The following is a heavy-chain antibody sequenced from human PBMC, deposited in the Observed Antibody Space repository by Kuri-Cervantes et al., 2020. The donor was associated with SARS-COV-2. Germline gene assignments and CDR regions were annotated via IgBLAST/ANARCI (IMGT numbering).Heavy chain of an antibody. D-gene: IGHD4-17*01. CDR3: ARDNLDYGDLGYYFDY. J-gene: IGHJ4*02. CDR1: GFTFSSYA. CDR2: ISGSGGSR. Sequence: GESLKISCAASGFTFSSYAMSWVRQAPGKGLEWVSGISGSGGSRYYADSVKGRFTISRDNSKNTLYLQMNSLRAEDTAVYYCARDNLDYGDLGYYFDYWGQGTLVTVSS. V-gene: IGHV3-23*01.